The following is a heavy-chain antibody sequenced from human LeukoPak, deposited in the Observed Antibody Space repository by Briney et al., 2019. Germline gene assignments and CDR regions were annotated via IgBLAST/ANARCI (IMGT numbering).Heavy chain of an antibody. CDR2: IHPNGGVQ. Sequence: PGGSLRLSCAASGLTFGSYWMSWVRQAPGKGLEWVANIHPNGGVQNYVDSVKGRFTISRDNAANSLFLQVNSLRAEGSAVYYRATTFPYCSSGTCTLGGLGTLVTVSS. V-gene: IGHV3-7*01. CDR1: GLTFGSYW. D-gene: IGHD2-15*01. CDR3: ATTFPYCSSGTCTL. J-gene: IGHJ4*02.